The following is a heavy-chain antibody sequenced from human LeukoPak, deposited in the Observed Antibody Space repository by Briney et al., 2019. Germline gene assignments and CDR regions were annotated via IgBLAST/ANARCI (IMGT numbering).Heavy chain of an antibody. J-gene: IGHJ4*02. CDR3: ARDRQSLFVSYSSSWYY. Sequence: RASVKVSCKASGFTFTSFGFSWVRQAPGQGLEWMGWISAYNGNTNYAQKLQGRVTMTTDTSTSTAYMELRSLRSDDTAVYYCARDRQSLFVSYSSSWYYWGQGTLVTVSS. CDR1: GFTFTSFG. D-gene: IGHD6-13*01. V-gene: IGHV1-18*01. CDR2: ISAYNGNT.